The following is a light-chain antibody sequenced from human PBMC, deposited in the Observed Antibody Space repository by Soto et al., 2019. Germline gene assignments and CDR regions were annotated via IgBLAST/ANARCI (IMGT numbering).Light chain of an antibody. CDR1: QSISSY. CDR3: QQSYSTPPT. CDR2: AAS. Sequence: DIQMTQSPSSLSASVGDRVTITCRASQSISSYLNWYQQKPGKVPKLLIYAASSLQSGVPSRFSGSGSGTDFTLTISSLQPEDFATYYCQQSYSTPPTFGQGTKGQIK. J-gene: IGKJ1*01. V-gene: IGKV1-39*01.